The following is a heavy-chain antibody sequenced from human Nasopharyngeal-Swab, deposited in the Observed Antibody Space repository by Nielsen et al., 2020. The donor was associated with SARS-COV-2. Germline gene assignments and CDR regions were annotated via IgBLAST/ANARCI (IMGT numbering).Heavy chain of an antibody. J-gene: IGHJ4*02. Sequence: GESLKISCAASGFTLSSYSMNWVRQAPGKGLEWVSYISSSSITKYYADSVEGRFTISRDNAKNSLYLQMNSLRDEDTAVYYCARGYTSGWYQWSRHTLDYWGQGTLVTVSS. CDR2: ISSSSITK. CDR1: GFTLSSYS. D-gene: IGHD6-19*01. CDR3: ARGYTSGWYQWSRHTLDY. V-gene: IGHV3-48*02.